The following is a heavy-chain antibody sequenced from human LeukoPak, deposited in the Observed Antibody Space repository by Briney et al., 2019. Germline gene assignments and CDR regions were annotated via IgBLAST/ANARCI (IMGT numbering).Heavy chain of an antibody. J-gene: IGHJ4*02. D-gene: IGHD3-3*01. CDR3: ARDLVTIFGVAFDY. V-gene: IGHV3-74*01. Sequence: GGSLRLSCAASGFTFSSYWMHWVLQAPGKGLVWVSRINTDGSSTSYADSVKGRFTISRDNAKNTLYLQMNSLRAEDTAVYYCARDLVTIFGVAFDYWGQGTLVTVSS. CDR2: INTDGSST. CDR1: GFTFSSYW.